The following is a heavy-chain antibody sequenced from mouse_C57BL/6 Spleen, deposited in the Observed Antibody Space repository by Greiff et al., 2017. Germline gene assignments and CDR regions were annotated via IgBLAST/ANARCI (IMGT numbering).Heavy chain of an antibody. D-gene: IGHD1-1*01. CDR2: IYPGSGNT. V-gene: IGHV1-76*01. CDR1: GYTFTDYY. J-gene: IGHJ2*01. Sequence: VQLQQSGAELVRPGASVKLSCKASGYTFTDYYINWVKQRPGQGLEWIARIYPGSGNTYYNEKFKGKATLTAEKSSSTAYMQLSSLTSEDSAVYFCASGYYDYVDYWGQGTTLTVSS. CDR3: ASGYYDYVDY.